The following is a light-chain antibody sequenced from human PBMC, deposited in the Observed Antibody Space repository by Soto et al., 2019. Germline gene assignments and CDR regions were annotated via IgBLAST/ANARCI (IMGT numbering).Light chain of an antibody. CDR1: QSVRSSY. J-gene: IGKJ1*01. CDR2: GAS. CDR3: QQYGSSRST. Sequence: EIVLTQSPGTLSLSPGERATLSCRASQSVRSSYLAWYQQKPGQAPRLLIYGASSRATGIPDRFSGSGSGTDFTLTISRLEPEDFAVYYCQQYGSSRSTFGQGTKVEIK. V-gene: IGKV3-20*01.